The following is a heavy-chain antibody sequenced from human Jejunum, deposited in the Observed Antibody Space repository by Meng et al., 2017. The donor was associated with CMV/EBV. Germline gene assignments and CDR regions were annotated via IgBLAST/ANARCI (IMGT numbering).Heavy chain of an antibody. Sequence: SGGSVSSDSFYWGWIRQPPGKGLEWIGSMHYSGGSYYNPSLKSRVTISLDTSNNHFSLNLNSVTAADTAVYYCARDTSGFYWYFDLWGRGTLVTVSS. CDR2: MHYSGGS. D-gene: IGHD5-12*01. V-gene: IGHV4-39*07. CDR1: GGSVSSDSFY. CDR3: ARDTSGFYWYFDL. J-gene: IGHJ2*01.